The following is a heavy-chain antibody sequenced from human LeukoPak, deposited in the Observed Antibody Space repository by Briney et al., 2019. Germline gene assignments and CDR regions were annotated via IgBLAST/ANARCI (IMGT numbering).Heavy chain of an antibody. Sequence: SETLSLTCTVSGGSISSYYWSWIRQPAGKGLEWIGRIYTSGSTNYNPSLKSRVTMSVDTSKNQFSLKLSSVTAADTAVYCCARDGGVRGVNWFDPWGQGTLVTVSS. V-gene: IGHV4-4*07. CDR1: GGSISSYY. J-gene: IGHJ5*02. CDR3: ARDGGVRGVNWFDP. CDR2: IYTSGST. D-gene: IGHD3-10*01.